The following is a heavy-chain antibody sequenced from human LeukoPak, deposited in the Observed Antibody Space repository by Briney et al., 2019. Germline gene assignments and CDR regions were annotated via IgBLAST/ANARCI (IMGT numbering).Heavy chain of an antibody. CDR2: ISHDGMNA. Sequence: GGSLRLSCAASGLHFSGTAMSWVRQAPGKGLEWVSAISHDGMNAYYADSVKGRFTISRDNSKKTVSLEMSSLTAADTGVYYCAKDGAQYSSGPGCDPRGQGALVTVSP. CDR3: AKDGAQYSSGPGCDP. J-gene: IGHJ5*02. CDR1: GLHFSGTA. V-gene: IGHV3-23*01. D-gene: IGHD6-19*01.